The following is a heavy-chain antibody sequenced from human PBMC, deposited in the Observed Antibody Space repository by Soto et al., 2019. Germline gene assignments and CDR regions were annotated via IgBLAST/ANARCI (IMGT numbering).Heavy chain of an antibody. CDR3: ARQGSYYACSGHPNTIVDY. CDR2: IFYSGST. Sequence: QVQLQESGPGLVRPSGTLSLTCTVSGGSIRSYYWSWIRQSPGKGLEWIGSIFYSGSTNYNPSLKCQVSISVDTSKSQLALNLNSVTAADTAVYYCARQGSYYACSGHPNTIVDYWGQGALVTVSS. J-gene: IGHJ4*02. CDR1: GGSIRSYY. V-gene: IGHV4-59*08. D-gene: IGHD3-22*01.